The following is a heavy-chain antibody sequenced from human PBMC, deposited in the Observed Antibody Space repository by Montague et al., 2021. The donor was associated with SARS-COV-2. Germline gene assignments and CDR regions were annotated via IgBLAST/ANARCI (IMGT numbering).Heavy chain of an antibody. Sequence: SETLSLTCAVYGGSFSGYYWSWIRQSPGKGLEWIGEINHSGSTTYNPSLKSRVTISVDTSKNQFSLKLTSMTAADTAVYYCARGDDNYCTSSYAYGRLNRSRYYAMDFWGPGTMVAVSS. CDR3: ARGDDNYCTSSYAYGRLNRSRYYAMDF. CDR1: GGSFSGYY. V-gene: IGHV4-34*01. CDR2: INHSGST. D-gene: IGHD5-18*01. J-gene: IGHJ6*02.